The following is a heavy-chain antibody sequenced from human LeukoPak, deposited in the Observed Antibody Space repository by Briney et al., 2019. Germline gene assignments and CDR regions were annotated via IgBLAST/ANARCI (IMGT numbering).Heavy chain of an antibody. Sequence: PSETLSLTCTVSGGSISRFHWSWIRQPARKGLEWLGRIDAPGTTNYNPSLKSRVTISVDTSKNQFSLKLSFVTAADTAVYYCARGVWFGSAFDIWGQGTMVTVSS. J-gene: IGHJ3*02. CDR1: GGSISRFH. D-gene: IGHD3-10*01. CDR2: IDAPGTT. V-gene: IGHV4-4*07. CDR3: ARGVWFGSAFDI.